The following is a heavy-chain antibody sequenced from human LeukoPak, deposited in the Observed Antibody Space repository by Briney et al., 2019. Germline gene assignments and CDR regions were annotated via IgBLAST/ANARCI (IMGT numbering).Heavy chain of an antibody. CDR2: IWYDGSNK. Sequence: GGSLRLSCTASKFTFSHYGMQWVRQAPGKGLEWVAVIWYDGSNKYYADSVKGRFTISRDNSKNTLYLQMNSLRAEDTAVYYCARDDGDYVVSAFDIWGQGTMVTVSS. CDR3: ARDDGDYVVSAFDI. CDR1: KFTFSHYG. V-gene: IGHV3-33*08. J-gene: IGHJ3*02. D-gene: IGHD4-17*01.